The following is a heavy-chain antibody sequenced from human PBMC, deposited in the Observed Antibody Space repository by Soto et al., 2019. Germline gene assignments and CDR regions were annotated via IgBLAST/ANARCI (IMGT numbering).Heavy chain of an antibody. Sequence: QVQLVESGGGVVQPGRSLRLSCAASGFTFSSYGMHWVRQAPGKGLEWVAVISYDGSNKYYADSVKGRFTISRDNAKNSLYLQMNSLRAEDTALYYCAKDRSYYDSKTFDIWGQGTMVTVSS. V-gene: IGHV3-30*18. J-gene: IGHJ3*02. CDR1: GFTFSSYG. CDR2: ISYDGSNK. D-gene: IGHD3-22*01. CDR3: AKDRSYYDSKTFDI.